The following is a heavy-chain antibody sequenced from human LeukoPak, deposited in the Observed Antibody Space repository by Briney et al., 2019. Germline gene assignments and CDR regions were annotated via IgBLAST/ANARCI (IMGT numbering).Heavy chain of an antibody. J-gene: IGHJ4*02. CDR1: GFTFRKHG. CDR3: AKDGATIRDGLDY. D-gene: IGHD5-24*01. V-gene: IGHV3-23*01. CDR2: ISPSGDIT. Sequence: GGSLRLSCAASGFTFRKHGMNWVRQAPGKGLEWVSGISPSGDITYYADSVKGRFTISRDNSKNTLFLQMNSLRSEDTAVYFCAKDGATIRDGLDYWGQGTLVTVSS.